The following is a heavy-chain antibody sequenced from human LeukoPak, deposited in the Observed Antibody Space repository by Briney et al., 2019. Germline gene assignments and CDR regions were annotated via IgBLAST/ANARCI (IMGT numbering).Heavy chain of an antibody. CDR2: IYYSGST. D-gene: IGHD2-15*01. Sequence: PSQTLSLTCTVSGGSISSSSYYWGWIRQPPGKGLEWIGSIYYSGSTYYNPSLKSRVTISVDTSKNQFSLKLSSVTAADTAVYYCARAGSVVAAAALFDYWGQGTLVTISS. J-gene: IGHJ4*02. CDR1: GGSISSSSYY. CDR3: ARAGSVVAAAALFDY. V-gene: IGHV4-39*07.